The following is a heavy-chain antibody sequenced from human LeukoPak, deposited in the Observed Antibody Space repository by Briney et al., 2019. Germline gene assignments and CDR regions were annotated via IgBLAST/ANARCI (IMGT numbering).Heavy chain of an antibody. CDR3: ARTRGYENYYYYYMDV. Sequence: SEALSLTCAVYGGSFSGYYWSWIRQPPGKGLEWIGEINHSGSTNYNPPLKSRVTKSVDTSKNQFSLKLSSVTAADTAVYYCARTRGYENYYYYYMDVWGKGTTVTVSS. CDR2: INHSGST. D-gene: IGHD5-12*01. CDR1: GGSFSGYY. J-gene: IGHJ6*03. V-gene: IGHV4-34*01.